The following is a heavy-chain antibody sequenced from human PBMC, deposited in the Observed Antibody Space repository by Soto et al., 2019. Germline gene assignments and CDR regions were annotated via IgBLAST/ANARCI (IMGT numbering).Heavy chain of an antibody. CDR2: IGDRGST. V-gene: IGHV4-31*03. CDR3: ASPSGGLPFWSGSRQYYYYGMDV. D-gene: IGHD3-3*01. CDR1: GGSISSDGYN. J-gene: IGHJ6*02. Sequence: NPSETLSLTCTVSGGSISSDGYNYNWIRQLPGKGVEWIEYIGDRGSTYYTPSLKRRLTISVDTSKNQFSLKLSSVNVADTAVYYCASPSGGLPFWSGSRQYYYYGMDVWGQGTKATVS.